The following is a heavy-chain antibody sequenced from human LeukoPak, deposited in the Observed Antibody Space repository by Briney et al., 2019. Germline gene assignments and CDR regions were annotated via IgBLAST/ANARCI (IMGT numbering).Heavy chain of an antibody. V-gene: IGHV4-38-2*01. CDR1: GYSISSGYY. CDR3: ARRRITIFGVVIDAFDI. Sequence: PSETLSLTCAVSGYSISSGYYCGWIRQPPGKGLEWIGSIYHSGSTYYNPSLKSRVTISVDTSKNQFSLKLSSVTAADTAVYYCARRRITIFGVVIDAFDIWGQGTMVTVSS. D-gene: IGHD3-3*01. CDR2: IYHSGST. J-gene: IGHJ3*02.